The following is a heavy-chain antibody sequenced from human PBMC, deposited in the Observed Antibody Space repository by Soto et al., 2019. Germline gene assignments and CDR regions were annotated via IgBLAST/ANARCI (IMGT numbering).Heavy chain of an antibody. CDR1: GYTFTSYG. CDR3: ARDVEMATITGGFDY. Sequence: ASVKVSCKASGYTFTSYGISWVRQAPGQGLEWMGWISAYNGNTNYAQKLQGRVTMTTDTSTSTAYMELRSLGSDDTAVYYCARDVEMATITGGFDYWGQGTLVTVSS. D-gene: IGHD5-12*01. CDR2: ISAYNGNT. J-gene: IGHJ4*02. V-gene: IGHV1-18*01.